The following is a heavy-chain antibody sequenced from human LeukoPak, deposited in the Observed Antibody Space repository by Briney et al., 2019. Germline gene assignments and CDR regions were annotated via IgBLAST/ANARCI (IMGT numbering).Heavy chain of an antibody. CDR3: ARDGYYYDSSGYYYNPDY. D-gene: IGHD3-22*01. Sequence: GGSLRLSCAASGFTFSNYAMAWVRQAPGGGLEWVSSISSGGGTYYADSVKGRFTISRDNSKNTLFLQMNSLRAEDTAVYYCARDGYYYDSSGYYYNPDYWGQGTLVTVSS. J-gene: IGHJ4*02. CDR1: GFTFSNYA. V-gene: IGHV3-23*01. CDR2: ISSGGGT.